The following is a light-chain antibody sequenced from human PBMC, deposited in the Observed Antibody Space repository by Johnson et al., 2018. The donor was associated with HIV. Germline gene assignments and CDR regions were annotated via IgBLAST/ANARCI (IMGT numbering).Light chain of an antibody. V-gene: IGLV1-51*01. CDR1: SSNIGNNY. Sequence: QSVLRQPPSVSAAPGQKVTISCSGSSSNIGNNYVSWYQQLPGTAPKLLIYDNNTRPSGIPDRFSGSKSGTSATLGITGLQTGDEADYYGGTWDSSLRVGFFGTGSKVTVL. CDR3: GTWDSSLRVGF. CDR2: DNN. J-gene: IGLJ1*01.